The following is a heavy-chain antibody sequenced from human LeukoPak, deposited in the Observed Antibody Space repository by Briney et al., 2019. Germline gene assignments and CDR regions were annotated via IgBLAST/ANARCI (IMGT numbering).Heavy chain of an antibody. Sequence: PSETLSLTCTVSGGSISRGDNYWSWIRQPPGKGLEWIGYIYYSGSTYYNPSLKNGVTISVDTSENEFSLKLNSVTDADSAAYQCARGDLCSSSWYNWGQGTLVTVSS. CDR3: ARGDLCSSSWYN. V-gene: IGHV4-30-4*08. CDR2: IYYSGST. CDR1: GGSISRGDNY. D-gene: IGHD6-13*01. J-gene: IGHJ4*02.